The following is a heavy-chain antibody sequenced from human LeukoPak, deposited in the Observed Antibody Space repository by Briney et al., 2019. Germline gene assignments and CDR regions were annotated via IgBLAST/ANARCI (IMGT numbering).Heavy chain of an antibody. D-gene: IGHD2-21*01. CDR1: GGSFSDYY. CDR3: ASSARLGY. J-gene: IGHJ4*02. V-gene: IGHV4-34*01. Sequence: PSETLSLICAIYGGSFSDYYWSWIRQPPGKGLEWIGEINHSGNTNYNPSLKSRVIISVDTPKKQFSLKMRSVTAADTAVYYCASSARLGYWGQGTLVTVSS. CDR2: INHSGNT.